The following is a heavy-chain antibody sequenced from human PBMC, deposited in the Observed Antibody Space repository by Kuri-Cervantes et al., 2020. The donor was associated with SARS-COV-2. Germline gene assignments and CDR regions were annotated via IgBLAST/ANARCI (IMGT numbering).Heavy chain of an antibody. Sequence: ESLKISCAVYGGSFSGYYWSWIRQPPGKGLEWIGEINHSGSTNYNPSLKSRVTISVDTSKNQFSLKLSSVTAADTAVHYCARQLDWNDVGWFDPWGQGTLVTVSS. CDR3: ARQLDWNDVGWFDP. CDR2: INHSGST. CDR1: GGSFSGYY. V-gene: IGHV4-34*01. J-gene: IGHJ5*02. D-gene: IGHD1-1*01.